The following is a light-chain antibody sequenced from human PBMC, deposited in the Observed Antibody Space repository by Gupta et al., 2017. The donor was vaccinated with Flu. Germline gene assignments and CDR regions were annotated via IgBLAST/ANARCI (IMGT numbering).Light chain of an antibody. J-gene: IGKJ1*01. Sequence: EVVMTQSPATLSVSPGERATLSCRASQSVNSNLAWYQQKPGQPPRLLIYGASTRATGVTHRFSGSGAGTEFTLTISSRQSEDFAVYYCQQYNNGPPGETFGQGTKVEIK. V-gene: IGKV3-15*01. CDR1: QSVNSN. CDR2: GAS. CDR3: QQYNNGPPGET.